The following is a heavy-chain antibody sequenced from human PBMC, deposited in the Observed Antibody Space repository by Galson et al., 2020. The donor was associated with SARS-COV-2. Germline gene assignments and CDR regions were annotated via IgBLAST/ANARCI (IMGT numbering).Heavy chain of an antibody. CDR1: GGSISSSSYY. CDR2: IYCSAST. CDR3: ARGNVLRYFDWDYCYYGMDV. Sequence: ASETLSLTCTVPGGSISSSSYYWGWILQPPGKGLEWIVSIYCSASTYYNPSLKSLVTISVDTSKNQFSLKLSSVTAADTAVYYCARGNVLRYFDWDYCYYGMDVWGQGTTVTVSS. J-gene: IGHJ6*02. D-gene: IGHD3-9*01. V-gene: IGHV4-39*07.